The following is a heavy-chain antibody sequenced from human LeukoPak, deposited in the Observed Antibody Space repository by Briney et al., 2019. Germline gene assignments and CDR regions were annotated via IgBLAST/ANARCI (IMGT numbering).Heavy chain of an antibody. V-gene: IGHV3-74*01. Sequence: GGSLRLSCAASGFTFSNYWMHWVRQAPGKGLVWVSRINSDGINTSYADSVKGRFTISRDNAKNSLYLQMNSLRAEDTAVYYCARDFHGPYRVDYWGQGTLVTVSS. CDR2: INSDGINT. J-gene: IGHJ4*02. D-gene: IGHD3-16*02. CDR1: GFTFSNYW. CDR3: ARDFHGPYRVDY.